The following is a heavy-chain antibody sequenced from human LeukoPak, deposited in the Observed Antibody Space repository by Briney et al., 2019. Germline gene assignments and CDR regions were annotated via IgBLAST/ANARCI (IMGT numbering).Heavy chain of an antibody. CDR2: ISAYNGNT. CDR3: ARSSGWKYNIDY. D-gene: IGHD6-19*01. Sequence: ASVKVSCKASGYTFTSYSISWVRQAPGQGLEWMGWISAYNGNTNYAQKFQGRVTMTRDTSISTAYMELSRLRSDDTAMYYCARSSGWKYNIDYWGQGTLVTVSS. V-gene: IGHV1-18*01. J-gene: IGHJ4*02. CDR1: GYTFTSYS.